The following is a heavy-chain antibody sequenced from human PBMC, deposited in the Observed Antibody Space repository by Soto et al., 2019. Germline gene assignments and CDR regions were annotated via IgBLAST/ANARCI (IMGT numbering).Heavy chain of an antibody. Sequence: QLQLHESGSGLVEPSQTLSLTCTVSGASITFGGYSWSWIRQTPGKGLEWIGYINHLETTFYNPSFESRLTLSIDRAKNQFSLKLHSMSAADRAVYFCARGGGSDSFDYWGQGILVTVSS. D-gene: IGHD1-26*01. CDR2: INHLETT. J-gene: IGHJ4*02. V-gene: IGHV4-30-2*01. CDR1: GASITFGGYS. CDR3: ARGGGSDSFDY.